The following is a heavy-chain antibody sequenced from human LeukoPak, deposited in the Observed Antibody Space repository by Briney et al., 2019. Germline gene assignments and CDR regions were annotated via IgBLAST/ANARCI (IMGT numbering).Heavy chain of an antibody. CDR2: IGTAGDT. Sequence: GGSLRLSCAASGFTFSSYDMHWVRQATGKGLEWVSAIGTAGDTYYPGSVKGRFTISRENAKNSLYLQMNSLRAGDTAVYYCARATRTSSGRYRHYYYGMDVWGQGTTVTVSS. CDR1: GFTFSSYD. D-gene: IGHD6-19*01. J-gene: IGHJ6*02. V-gene: IGHV3-13*01. CDR3: ARATRTSSGRYRHYYYGMDV.